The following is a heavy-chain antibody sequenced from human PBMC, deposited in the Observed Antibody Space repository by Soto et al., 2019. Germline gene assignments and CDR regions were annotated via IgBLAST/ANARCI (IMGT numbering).Heavy chain of an antibody. D-gene: IGHD3-10*01. CDR3: ARDVTGGFSMVRGVPDY. Sequence: GASVKVSCKASGYTFTSYAMHWVRQAPGQRLEWMGWINAGNGNTKYSQKFQGRVTITRDTSASTAYMELSSLRSEDTAVYYCARDVTGGFSMVRGVPDYWGQGTLVTVSS. CDR1: GYTFTSYA. V-gene: IGHV1-3*01. CDR2: INAGNGNT. J-gene: IGHJ4*02.